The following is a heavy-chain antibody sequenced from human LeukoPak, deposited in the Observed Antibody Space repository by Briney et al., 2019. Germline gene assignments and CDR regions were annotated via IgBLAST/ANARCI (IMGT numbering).Heavy chain of an antibody. Sequence: PGGSLRLSCAASGFTFSSYSMNWVRQAPGKGLEWVSYISSSSSTIYYADSVKGRFTISRDNAKNSLCLQMNSLRAEDTAVYYCARSTYSSSWFFDYWGQGTLVTVSS. V-gene: IGHV3-48*01. CDR2: ISSSSSTI. CDR3: ARSTYSSSWFFDY. CDR1: GFTFSSYS. J-gene: IGHJ4*02. D-gene: IGHD6-13*01.